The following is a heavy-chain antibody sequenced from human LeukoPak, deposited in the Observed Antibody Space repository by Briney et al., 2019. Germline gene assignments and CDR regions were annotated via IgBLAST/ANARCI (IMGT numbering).Heavy chain of an antibody. V-gene: IGHV4-4*07. D-gene: IGHD5-18*01. CDR3: ARDGLYSYGYSYFDY. CDR1: GVSIISYH. J-gene: IGHJ4*02. Sequence: SETLFLTCTVSGVSIISYHWSWIRQPAGRELEWIGRIHASGSSNYNPSLKSRVTMSVDTSKNQFSLKLTSVTAADTAVYYCARDGLYSYGYSYFDYWGQGTLVTVSS. CDR2: IHASGSS.